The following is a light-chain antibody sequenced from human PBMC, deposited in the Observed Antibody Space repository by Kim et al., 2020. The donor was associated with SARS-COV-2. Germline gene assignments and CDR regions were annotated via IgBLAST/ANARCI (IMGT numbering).Light chain of an antibody. CDR2: RAS. CDR3: QQYSNSRT. V-gene: IGKV3-20*01. Sequence: EIVLTQSPGTLSSSPGERATLSCRASQSVSSSYLAWYQQKPGQAPRLLIYRASSRATGIPDRFSGSGSGTDFTLTISRLEPEDFAVYYCQQYSNSRTFGQGTKVDIK. CDR1: QSVSSSY. J-gene: IGKJ1*01.